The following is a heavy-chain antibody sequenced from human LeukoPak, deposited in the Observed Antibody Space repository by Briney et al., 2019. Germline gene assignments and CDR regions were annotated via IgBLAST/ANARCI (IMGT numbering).Heavy chain of an antibody. D-gene: IGHD6-6*01. J-gene: IGHJ1*01. CDR2: INHSGST. CDR3: ARYGLVEFRNAFQY. Sequence: SETLSLTCAVYGGSFSGYYWSWIRQPPGKGLEWIGKINHSGSTNYNPSLKSRVIISVDTSKTQFSLKLTSVTAADTAVYCCARYGLVEFRNAFQYWGQGILVSVSS. V-gene: IGHV4-34*01. CDR1: GGSFSGYY.